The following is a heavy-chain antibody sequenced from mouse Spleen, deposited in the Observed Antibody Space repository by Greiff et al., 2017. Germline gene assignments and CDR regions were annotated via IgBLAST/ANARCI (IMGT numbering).Heavy chain of an antibody. CDR1: GYSITSGYY. CDR3: ARDQGYGNYWFAY. J-gene: IGHJ3*01. V-gene: IGHV3-6*01. Sequence: EVKLMESGPGLVKPSQSLSLTCSVTGYSITSGYYWNWIRQFPGNKLEWMGYISYDGSNNYNPSLKNRISITRDTSKNQFFLKLNSVTTEDTATYYCARDQGYGNYWFAYWGQGTLVTVSA. CDR2: ISYDGSN. D-gene: IGHD2-1*01.